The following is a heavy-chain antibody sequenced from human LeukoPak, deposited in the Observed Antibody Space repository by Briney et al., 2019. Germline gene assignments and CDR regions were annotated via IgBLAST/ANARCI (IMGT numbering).Heavy chain of an antibody. CDR1: GYTFTSYG. CDR3: ARVMWWRWLQLPGAFDI. CDR2: ISAYNGNT. V-gene: IGHV1-18*01. J-gene: IGHJ3*02. Sequence: ASVKVSCKASGYTFTSYGISWVRQAPGQGLEWMGWISAYNGNTNYAQKLQGRVTMTTDTSTSTAYMELRSLGSDDTAVYYCARVMWWRWLQLPGAFDIWGQGTMVTVSS. D-gene: IGHD5-24*01.